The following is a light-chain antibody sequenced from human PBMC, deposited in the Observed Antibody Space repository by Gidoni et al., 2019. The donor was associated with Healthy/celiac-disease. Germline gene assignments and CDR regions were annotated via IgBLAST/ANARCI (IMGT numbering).Light chain of an antibody. V-gene: IGLV1-51*01. CDR3: GTWDSSLSAGGVV. Sequence: QSVLTQPPSASAAPGQKVPISCPGSSSNIRNNYVSWYQQLPGTAPKLLIYDNNKRPSGIPDRFSGSKSGTSATLGITGLQTGDEADYYCGTWDSSLSAGGVVFGGGTKLTVL. CDR2: DNN. CDR1: SSNIRNNY. J-gene: IGLJ2*01.